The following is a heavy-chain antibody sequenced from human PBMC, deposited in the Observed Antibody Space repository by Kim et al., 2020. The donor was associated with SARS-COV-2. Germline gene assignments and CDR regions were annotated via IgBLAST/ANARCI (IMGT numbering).Heavy chain of an antibody. V-gene: IGHV3-11*01. CDR2: ISSSGSTI. J-gene: IGHJ6*02. CDR3: ARAWGTARLSGWPYYYYGMDV. Sequence: GGSLRLSCAASGFTFSDYYMSWIRQAPGKGLEWVSYISSSGSTIYYADSVKGRFTISRDNAKNSLYLQMNSLRAEDTAVYYCARAWGTARLSGWPYYYYGMDVWGQGTTVTVSS. CDR1: GFTFSDYY. D-gene: IGHD6-19*01.